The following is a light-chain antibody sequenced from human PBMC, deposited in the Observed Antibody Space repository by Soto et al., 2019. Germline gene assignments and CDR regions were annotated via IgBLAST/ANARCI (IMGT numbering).Light chain of an antibody. J-gene: IGKJ1*01. CDR3: QQYNIWPQT. CDR1: QSVSSN. CDR2: GAS. V-gene: IGKV3-15*01. Sequence: EIVMTQSPVMLSVSTGERATLSCKASQSVSSNLAWYQQKPGQAPRLLIYGASTRATDIPARFSGSASETEFTLTISCLQSEDFAEYHCQQYNIWPQTFGHGTMVDI.